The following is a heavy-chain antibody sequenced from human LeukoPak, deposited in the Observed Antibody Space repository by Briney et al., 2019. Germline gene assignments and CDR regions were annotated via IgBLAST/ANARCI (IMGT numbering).Heavy chain of an antibody. CDR2: MYNSGST. D-gene: IGHD6-19*01. Sequence: KPSETLSLTCIVSGGSISSYNWNWIRQPPGKGLEWIGYMYNSGSTNNNPSLKSRVTISVDTSKNQFSLKLSSVTAADTAVYYCARRLQQWRNAFDIWGQGTMVTVSS. CDR3: ARRLQQWRNAFDI. V-gene: IGHV4-59*12. J-gene: IGHJ3*02. CDR1: GGSISSYN.